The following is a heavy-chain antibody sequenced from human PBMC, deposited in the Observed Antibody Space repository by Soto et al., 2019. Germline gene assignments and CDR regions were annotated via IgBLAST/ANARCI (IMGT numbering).Heavy chain of an antibody. V-gene: IGHV4-38-2*01. Sequence: ETLSLTCDVSGYSISSGYYWAWVRQPPGKGMEWIGSINHRGNSFYNPSLKSRVTISVDTSKNQGSLKVSSVTAADTAVYYCVRGGDDYGSYIDYWGQGTMVTVYS. CDR1: GYSISSGYY. CDR3: VRGGDDYGSYIDY. CDR2: INHRGNS. J-gene: IGHJ4*02. D-gene: IGHD4-17*01.